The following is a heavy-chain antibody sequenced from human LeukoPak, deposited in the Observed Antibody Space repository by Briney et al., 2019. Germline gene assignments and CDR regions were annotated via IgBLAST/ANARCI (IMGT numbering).Heavy chain of an antibody. CDR1: GGSFSGYY. V-gene: IGHV4-34*01. D-gene: IGHD2-2*01. Sequence: SETLSLTCAVYGGSFSGYYWSWIRQPPGKGLEWMGEINHSGSTNYNPSLKSRVTISVDTSKNQFSLKLSSVTAADTAVYYCARGGGYCSSTSCFYYYYYGMDVWGKGTTVTVSS. J-gene: IGHJ6*04. CDR2: INHSGST. CDR3: ARGGGYCSSTSCFYYYYYGMDV.